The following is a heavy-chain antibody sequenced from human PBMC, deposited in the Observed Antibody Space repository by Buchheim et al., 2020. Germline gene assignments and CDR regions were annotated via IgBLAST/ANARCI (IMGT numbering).Heavy chain of an antibody. Sequence: QVQLVQSGAEVKKPGASVKVSCKASGYTFTSYYMHWVRQAPGQGLEWMGIINPSGGSTSYAQKFQGRVTMTRDTSTSTVYMELSSLRSEDTAVYYCARDRETGTTLSPPLYYFDYWGQGTL. V-gene: IGHV1-46*01. CDR2: INPSGGST. CDR1: GYTFTSYY. CDR3: ARDRETGTTLSPPLYYFDY. J-gene: IGHJ4*02. D-gene: IGHD1-1*01.